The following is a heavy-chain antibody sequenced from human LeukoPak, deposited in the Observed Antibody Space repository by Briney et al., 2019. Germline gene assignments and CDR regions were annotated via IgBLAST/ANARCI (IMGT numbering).Heavy chain of an antibody. V-gene: IGHV3-23*01. CDR1: GFTFSIFA. CDR3: ARHLSGITGYTYGRGIDY. J-gene: IGHJ4*02. D-gene: IGHD5-18*01. CDR2: ISSSGSNT. Sequence: GGSLRLSCAASGFTFSIFAMSWVRQAPGKGLEWVSAISSSGSNTNYAGSAKGRFTISRDNSKNTLYLQMSSLRAEDTAVYYCARHLSGITGYTYGRGIDYWGQGTLLTVSS.